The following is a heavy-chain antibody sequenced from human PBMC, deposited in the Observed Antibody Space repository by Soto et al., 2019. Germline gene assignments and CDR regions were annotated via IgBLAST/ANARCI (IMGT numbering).Heavy chain of an antibody. CDR2: ISGSGTNI. Sequence: EVQLLESGGGFAQPGGPLRLSCAASGFTFSSYAMHGVRQAPGRGLEWVSTISGSGTNIYYADSVQGRFTISRDNSQNPLFLQMTSLRVDDAATYYCAKDGFGGASDYWGQGTHVTVSS. CDR3: AKDGFGGASDY. V-gene: IGHV3-23*01. CDR1: GFTFSSYA. D-gene: IGHD3-3*01. J-gene: IGHJ4*02.